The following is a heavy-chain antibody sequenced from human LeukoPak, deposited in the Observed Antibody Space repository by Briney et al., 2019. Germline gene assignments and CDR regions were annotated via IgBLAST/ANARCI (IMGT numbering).Heavy chain of an antibody. CDR2: ISYDGSNK. CDR1: GFTFSSYA. CDR3: AREGISRKMDFDY. Sequence: PGGSLRLSCAASGFTFSSYAMHWVRQAPGKGLEWVAVISYDGSNKYYADSVKGRFTISRDNSKNTLYLQMKSLRAEDTAVYYCAREGISRKMDFDYWGQGTLVTVSS. J-gene: IGHJ4*02. D-gene: IGHD2/OR15-2a*01. V-gene: IGHV3-30*04.